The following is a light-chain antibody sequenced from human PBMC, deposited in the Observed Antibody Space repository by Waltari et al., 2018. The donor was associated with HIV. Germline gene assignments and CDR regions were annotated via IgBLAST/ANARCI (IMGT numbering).Light chain of an antibody. Sequence: QSALTQPASVSGSPGQAVNISCTGTSSDVGGYKYVSWYQQHPGKVPKFLLFQINNRASGVSSRFSGSKAGNTATLTISGLQAEDEADYYCSSFTSDATVLFGGGTKLTV. V-gene: IGLV2-14*03. J-gene: IGLJ2*01. CDR2: QIN. CDR3: SSFTSDATVL. CDR1: SSDVGGYKY.